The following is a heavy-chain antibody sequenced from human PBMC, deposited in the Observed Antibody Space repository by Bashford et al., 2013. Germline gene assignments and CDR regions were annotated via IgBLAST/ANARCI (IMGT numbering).Heavy chain of an antibody. D-gene: IGHD3-3*01. CDR1: GGSISSHNW. V-gene: IGHV4-4*02. CDR2: IYHSGTT. CDR3: ARRMGDFWSGYPPAPDAYSYYGLDV. Sequence: LRRTLSLTCAVSGGSISSHNWWSWVRPVPTGRGVEWIGEIYHSGTTNYNPSLKSRVSISVDKSKNQFSLELTSVTAADTAVYYCARRMGDFWSGYPPAPDAYSYYGLDVWGQGTTVTVSS. J-gene: IGHJ6*02.